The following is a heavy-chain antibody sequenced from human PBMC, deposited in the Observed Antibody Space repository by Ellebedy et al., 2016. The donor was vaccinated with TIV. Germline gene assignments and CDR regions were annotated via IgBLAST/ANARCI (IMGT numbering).Heavy chain of an antibody. CDR1: GGTFSRHV. Sequence: AASVKVSCKASGGTFSRHVISWVRQAPGQGLEWMGRIIPILGIANYAQKFQGRVTITADKSTSTAYMELSSLRSEDTAVYYCAREPSGVGWYDSSWFDPWGQGTLVTVSP. CDR2: IIPILGIA. V-gene: IGHV1-69*04. J-gene: IGHJ5*02. D-gene: IGHD6-19*01. CDR3: AREPSGVGWYDSSWFDP.